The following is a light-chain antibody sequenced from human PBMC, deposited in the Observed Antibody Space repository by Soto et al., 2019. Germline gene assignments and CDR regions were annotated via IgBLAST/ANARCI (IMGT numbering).Light chain of an antibody. J-gene: IGLJ2*01. CDR1: SSDVGGYNY. Sequence: QSALTQPRSVSGSPGQSVTISCTGTSSDVGGYNYVSWYQQHPGKAPKLMIYDVSKRPSGVPDRFSGSKSGNTASLTISGLQAEDEDDYYCCSYAGSYTFMVFGGGTKVTVL. V-gene: IGLV2-11*01. CDR2: DVS. CDR3: CSYAGSYTFMV.